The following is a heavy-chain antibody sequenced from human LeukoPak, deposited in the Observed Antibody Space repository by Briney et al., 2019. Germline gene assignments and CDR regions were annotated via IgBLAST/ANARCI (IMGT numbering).Heavy chain of an antibody. Sequence: PGGSLRLSCAASGFTFSSYWMHWLRQAPGKGLVWVSRINSDGSSTDYADSVKGRFTISRDNAKNTLYLQMNSLRAEDTAVYYCARDPRGGTLGSWGQGTLVTVSS. V-gene: IGHV3-74*01. CDR3: ARDPRGGTLGS. CDR2: INSDGSST. CDR1: GFTFSSYW. D-gene: IGHD3-10*01. J-gene: IGHJ4*02.